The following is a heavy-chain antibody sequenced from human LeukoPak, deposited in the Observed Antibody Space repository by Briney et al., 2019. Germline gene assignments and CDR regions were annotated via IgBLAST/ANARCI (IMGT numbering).Heavy chain of an antibody. V-gene: IGHV4-61*02. D-gene: IGHD1-26*01. CDR2: VYTSGST. Sequence: PSQTLSPTCTVSGGSITSDSYYWCWIRQAAGKGLEWIGRVYTSGSTNYNPSLKSRVTISLDTSKNQYSRKLRSVTAADTAVYYCARAVGATNSIRFDPWGQGTLVTVSS. J-gene: IGHJ5*02. CDR1: GGSITSDSYY. CDR3: ARAVGATNSIRFDP.